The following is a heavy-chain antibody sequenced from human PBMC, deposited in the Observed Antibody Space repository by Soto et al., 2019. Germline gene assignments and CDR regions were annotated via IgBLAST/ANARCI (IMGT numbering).Heavy chain of an antibody. Sequence: GGSLRLSCAASGFTFSSYAMSWVRQAPGKGLEWVSAISGSGGSTYYADSVKGRFTISRDNSKNTLYLQMNSLRAEDTAVYYCAKDIRSPHSYYYGKDVWGQGTTLTVSS. CDR3: AKDIRSPHSYYYGKDV. CDR2: ISGSGGST. D-gene: IGHD2-21*01. CDR1: GFTFSSYA. V-gene: IGHV3-23*01. J-gene: IGHJ6*02.